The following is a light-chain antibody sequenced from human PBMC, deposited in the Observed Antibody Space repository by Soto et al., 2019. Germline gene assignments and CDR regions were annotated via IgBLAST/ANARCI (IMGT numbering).Light chain of an antibody. CDR1: PSVSSSY. Sequence: EVVLTQSPGTLSLSPGERAALSCRASPSVSSSYLAWYQQKPGQAPRLLIYGASNSATGIPDRFSGSGSGSDFTLTISRLEPEDFAVYYCQQYESSHTFGQGTKLEIK. V-gene: IGKV3-20*01. CDR3: QQYESSHT. J-gene: IGKJ2*01. CDR2: GAS.